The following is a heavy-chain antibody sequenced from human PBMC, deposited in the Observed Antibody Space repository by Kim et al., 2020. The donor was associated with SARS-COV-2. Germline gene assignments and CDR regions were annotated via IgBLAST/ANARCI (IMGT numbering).Heavy chain of an antibody. D-gene: IGHD3-16*01. Sequence: SVKGRFTISRDNSKNSLYLQMNSLRTEDTALYYCAKDGSLMGLNNDAFDIWGQGTMVTVSS. CDR3: AKDGSLMGLNNDAFDI. J-gene: IGHJ3*02. V-gene: IGHV3-43*01.